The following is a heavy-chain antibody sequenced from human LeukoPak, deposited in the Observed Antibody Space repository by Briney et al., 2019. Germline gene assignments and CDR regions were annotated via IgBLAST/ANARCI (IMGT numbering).Heavy chain of an antibody. CDR1: GYTFTGYY. CDR3: ARGPHRNILTGYELY. V-gene: IGHV1-2*02. CDR2: INPNSGGT. J-gene: IGHJ4*02. D-gene: IGHD3-9*01. Sequence: GASVKVSCKASGYTFTGYYMHWVRQAPGQGLEWIGWINPNSGGTNYAQKFQGRVTMTRDTSISTAYMELSRLRSDDTAVYYCARGPHRNILTGYELYWGQGTLVTVSS.